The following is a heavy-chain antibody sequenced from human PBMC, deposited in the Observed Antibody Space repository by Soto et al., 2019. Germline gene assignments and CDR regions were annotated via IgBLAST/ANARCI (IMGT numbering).Heavy chain of an antibody. CDR2: IIPIFGTA. J-gene: IGHJ5*02. CDR3: ARDWEAVAGGVWFDP. CDR1: GGTFSSYA. D-gene: IGHD6-19*01. V-gene: IGHV1-69*13. Sequence: VASVKVSCKXSGGTFSSYAISWVRQAPGQGLEWMGGIIPIFGTANYAQKFQGRVTITADESTSTAYMELSSLRSEDTAVYYCARDWEAVAGGVWFDPWGQGTLVTVSS.